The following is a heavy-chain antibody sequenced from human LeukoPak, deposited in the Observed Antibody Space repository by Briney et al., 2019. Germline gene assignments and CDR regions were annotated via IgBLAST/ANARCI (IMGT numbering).Heavy chain of an antibody. J-gene: IGHJ4*02. CDR1: GFTFSSYG. Sequence: GGSLRLSCAASGFTFSSYGMHWVRQAPGKGLEWVAFIRYDGSNKYYADSVKGRFTISRDNSKNTLYLQMNSLRAEDTAVYYCANSAGYYYDSSREYFDYWGQGTLVTVSS. V-gene: IGHV3-30*02. CDR3: ANSAGYYYDSSREYFDY. CDR2: IRYDGSNK. D-gene: IGHD3-22*01.